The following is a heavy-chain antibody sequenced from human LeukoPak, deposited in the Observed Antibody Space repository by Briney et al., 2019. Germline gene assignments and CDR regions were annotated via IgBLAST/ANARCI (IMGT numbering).Heavy chain of an antibody. CDR3: ARGPPDCSSTSCYAFDAFDI. CDR2: MYSSGTT. Sequence: NPSETLSLTCTVSGGSISITRYYWGWIRQPPGKGLEWIASMYSSGTTYYNPSLKSRVTISVDTSKNQFSLKLSSVTAADTAVYYCARGPPDCSSTSCYAFDAFDIWGQGTIVTVSS. V-gene: IGHV4-39*07. D-gene: IGHD2-2*01. CDR1: GGSISITRYY. J-gene: IGHJ3*02.